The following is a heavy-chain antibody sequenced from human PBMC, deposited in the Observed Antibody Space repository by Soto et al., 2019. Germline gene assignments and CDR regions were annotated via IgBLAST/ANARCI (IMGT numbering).Heavy chain of an antibody. Sequence: TLSLTCAVSGGSISSGGYSWSWIRQPPGKGLEWIGYMYHSGSTYYNPSLKSRVTISIDRSKNQFSLKLSSVTAADTAVYYCARRGGGVVATENWFDPWGQGTLVTVSS. D-gene: IGHD5-12*01. CDR2: MYHSGST. CDR3: ARRGGGVVATENWFDP. V-gene: IGHV4-30-2*01. J-gene: IGHJ5*02. CDR1: GGSISSGGYS.